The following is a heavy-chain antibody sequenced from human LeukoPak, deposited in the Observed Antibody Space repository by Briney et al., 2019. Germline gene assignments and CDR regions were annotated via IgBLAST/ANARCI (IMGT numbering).Heavy chain of an antibody. Sequence: GGSLRLSCAASGFTFSSYAMHWVRQAPGKGLEWVAVISYDGSNKYYADSVKGRFTISRDNSKNTLYLQMNSLRAEDTAVYYCAREISDFWSGYFHFDYWGQGTLVTVSS. D-gene: IGHD3-3*01. J-gene: IGHJ4*02. CDR3: AREISDFWSGYFHFDY. V-gene: IGHV3-30-3*01. CDR2: ISYDGSNK. CDR1: GFTFSSYA.